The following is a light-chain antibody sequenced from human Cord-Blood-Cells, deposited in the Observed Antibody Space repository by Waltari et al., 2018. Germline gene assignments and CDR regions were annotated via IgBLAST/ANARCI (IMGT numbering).Light chain of an antibody. Sequence: QSALTQPASVPGSPGQSITISCTGTSRDVGSYNLVSWYQQHPGKAPKRMLYEGSKRPAGVSNRCPGSKSGSTASLTTAGLQAEDEADYYCWSCAGSITYVVFGGGTKLAVL. CDR1: SRDVGSYNL. J-gene: IGLJ2*01. V-gene: IGLV2-23*01. CDR3: WSCAGSITYVV. CDR2: EGS.